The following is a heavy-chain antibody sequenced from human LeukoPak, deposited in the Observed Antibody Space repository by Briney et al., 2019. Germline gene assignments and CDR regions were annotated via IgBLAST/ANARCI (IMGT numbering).Heavy chain of an antibody. V-gene: IGHV1-2*02. CDR2: INPNSGGT. CDR1: GYTFTSYG. D-gene: IGHD3-3*01. J-gene: IGHJ5*02. CDR3: ARGGITILNWFDP. Sequence: ASVKVSCKASGYTFTSYGISWVRQAPGQGLEWMGWINPNSGGTNYAQKFQGRVTMTRDTSISTAYMELSRLRSDDTAVYYCARGGITILNWFDPWGQGTLVTVSS.